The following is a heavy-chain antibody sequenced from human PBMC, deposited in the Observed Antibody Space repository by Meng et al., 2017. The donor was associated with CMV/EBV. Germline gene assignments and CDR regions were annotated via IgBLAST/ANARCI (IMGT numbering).Heavy chain of an antibody. J-gene: IGHJ5*02. Sequence: ASVKVSCKASGYTFTGYYMHWVRQAPGQGFEWMGWINPNSGGTNYAQKLHGRVTMTRDTSISTAYMELSRLRSDDTAVYYCARETPQCSSTWYGGSNWFDPWGQGTLVTVSS. CDR1: GYTFTGYY. V-gene: IGHV1-2*02. CDR2: INPNSGGT. CDR3: ARETPQCSSTWYGGSNWFDP. D-gene: IGHD6-13*01.